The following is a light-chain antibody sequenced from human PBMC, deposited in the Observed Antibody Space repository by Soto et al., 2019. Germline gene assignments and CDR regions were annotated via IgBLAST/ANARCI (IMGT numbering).Light chain of an antibody. CDR2: DAS. Sequence: DIQMTQSPSTLSASAGDRVTVTCRASQSIGSLLAWYQQKPGNAPNLLIYDASSLESGVPSRFSGSGSGTEFTLTISGLRPVDFATFYCQQYKSYPYIFGQGTKVEIK. V-gene: IGKV1-5*01. J-gene: IGKJ2*01. CDR1: QSIGSL. CDR3: QQYKSYPYI.